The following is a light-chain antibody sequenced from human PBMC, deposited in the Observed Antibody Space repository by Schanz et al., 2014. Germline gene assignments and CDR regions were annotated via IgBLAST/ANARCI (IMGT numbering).Light chain of an antibody. V-gene: IGKV3-11*01. Sequence: EIVLTQSPATLSLSPRERATLSCRASQNIDSYLAWYQQKPGQPPRLLIYGASTRATGIPARFSGSGSGTEFTLTISSLEPEDFAVYYCQQRSNWPLTFGPGTKVDIK. J-gene: IGKJ3*01. CDR3: QQRSNWPLT. CDR1: QNIDSY. CDR2: GAS.